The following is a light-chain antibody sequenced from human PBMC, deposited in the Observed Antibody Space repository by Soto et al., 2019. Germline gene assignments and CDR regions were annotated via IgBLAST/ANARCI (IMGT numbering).Light chain of an antibody. CDR3: QQRSSWPPT. CDR2: GVS. Sequence: EIVLTQSPGTLSLSPGETATLSCRASQSLTSSYLAWFQQRPGQAPSLLIYGVSSRATGIPDRFSGSGSGTDFTLTISSLEPEDFAVYYCQQRSSWPPTFGQGTKVDIK. CDR1: QSLTSSY. V-gene: IGKV3D-20*02. J-gene: IGKJ1*01.